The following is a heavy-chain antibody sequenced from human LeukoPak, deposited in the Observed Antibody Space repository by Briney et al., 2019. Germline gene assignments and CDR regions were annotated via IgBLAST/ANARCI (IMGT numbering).Heavy chain of an antibody. J-gene: IGHJ4*02. V-gene: IGHV1-8*01. Sequence: GASVKVSCKASGYTFTSHDINWVRQATGQGFEWMGWMNPNSGNTDYAQKFQGRVTMTRNTSINTAYMELSSLRSDDTAVYYCARADPSVVRGVISPGLCDYWGQGTLVTVSS. CDR1: GYTFTSHD. CDR2: MNPNSGNT. D-gene: IGHD3-10*01. CDR3: ARADPSVVRGVISPGLCDY.